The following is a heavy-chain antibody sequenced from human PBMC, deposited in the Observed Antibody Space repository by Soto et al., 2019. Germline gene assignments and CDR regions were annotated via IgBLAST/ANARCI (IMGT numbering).Heavy chain of an antibody. J-gene: IGHJ4*02. D-gene: IGHD3-16*02. V-gene: IGHV3-53*01. CDR2: IHSDGTT. CDR3: ARVRYSSFDF. CDR1: GFSVSIYY. Sequence: HPGGSLRLSCAASGFSVSIYYVTWVRQAPGKGLEWVSIIHSDGTTYYADSVKGRFTMSRDNSKNTVYLQMNSLRGEDTAVYYCARVRYSSFDFWGQGTLVTVSS.